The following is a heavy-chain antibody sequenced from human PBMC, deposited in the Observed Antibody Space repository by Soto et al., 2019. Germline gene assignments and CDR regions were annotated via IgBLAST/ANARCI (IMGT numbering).Heavy chain of an antibody. D-gene: IGHD6-6*01. Sequence: AFVKVSCKASGYTFTGYYMHWVRQAPGQVLEWMGWINPNSGGTNYAQKFQGRVTMTRHTPLSTAYMELSRLRSDDTAVYYCARGSIAAPPYAMDVWGQGTTVTVSS. CDR3: ARGSIAAPPYAMDV. J-gene: IGHJ6*02. CDR2: INPNSGGT. CDR1: GYTFTGYY. V-gene: IGHV1-2*02.